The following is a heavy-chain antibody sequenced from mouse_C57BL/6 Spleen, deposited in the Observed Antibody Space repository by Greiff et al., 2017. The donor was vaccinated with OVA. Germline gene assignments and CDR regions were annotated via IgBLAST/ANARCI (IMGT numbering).Heavy chain of an antibody. J-gene: IGHJ2*01. V-gene: IGHV1-76*01. CDR2: IYPGSGNT. CDR1: GYPFTDYY. Sequence: VKVVESGAELVRPGASVKLSCKASGYPFTDYYINWVKQRPGQGLEWIARIYPGSGNTYYNEKFKGKATLTAEKSSSTAYMQLSSLTSEDSAFYFCARDYYGSSYGYYFDYWGQGTTLTVSS. D-gene: IGHD1-1*01. CDR3: ARDYYGSSYGYYFDY.